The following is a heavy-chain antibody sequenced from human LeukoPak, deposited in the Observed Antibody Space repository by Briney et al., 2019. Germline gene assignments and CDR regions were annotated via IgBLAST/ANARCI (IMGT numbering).Heavy chain of an antibody. V-gene: IGHV3-7*01. D-gene: IGHD3-22*01. CDR1: GFTFSSYW. CDR3: ARVGYYDSSGYYPGEYFDY. CDR2: IKQDGSEK. Sequence: PGGSPRLSCAASGFTFSSYWMSWVRQAPGRGLEWVANIKQDGSEKYYVDSVKGQFTISRDNAKNSLYLQMNSLRAEDTAVYYCARVGYYDSSGYYPGEYFDYWGQGTLVTVSS. J-gene: IGHJ4*02.